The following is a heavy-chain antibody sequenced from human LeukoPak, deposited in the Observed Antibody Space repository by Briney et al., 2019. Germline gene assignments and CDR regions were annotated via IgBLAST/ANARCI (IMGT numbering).Heavy chain of an antibody. J-gene: IGHJ5*02. CDR1: GFTFSSYS. CDR2: ISSSSSYI. D-gene: IGHD6-13*01. CDR3: ARGSIAAAGTRWFDP. V-gene: IGHV3-21*01. Sequence: GGSLRLSCAASGFTFSSYSMNWVRQAPGKGLEWVSSISSSSSYIYYADSVKGRFTISRDNAKNSLYLQMNSLRAEDTAVCYCARGSIAAAGTRWFDPWGQGTLVTVSS.